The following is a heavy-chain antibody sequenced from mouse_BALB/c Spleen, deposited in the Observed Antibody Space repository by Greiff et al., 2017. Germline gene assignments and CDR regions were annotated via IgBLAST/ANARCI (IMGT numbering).Heavy chain of an antibody. V-gene: IGHV1-12*01. CDR3: ARGGYEGAMDY. D-gene: IGHD1-1*02. J-gene: IGHJ4*01. CDR2: IYPGNGDT. Sequence: QVQLKQPGAELVKPGASVKMSCKASGYTFTSYNMHWVKQTPGQGLEWIGAIYPGNGDTSYNQKFKGKATLTADKSSSTAYMQLSSLTSEDSAVYYCARGGYEGAMDYWGQGTSVTVSS. CDR1: GYTFTSYN.